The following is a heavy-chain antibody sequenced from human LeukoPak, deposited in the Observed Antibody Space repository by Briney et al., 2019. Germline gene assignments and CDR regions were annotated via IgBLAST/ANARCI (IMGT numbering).Heavy chain of an antibody. CDR1: GFPFGSYW. J-gene: IGHJ4*02. V-gene: IGHV3-7*04. CDR2: INEDGSEK. Sequence: GGSLRLSCAGSGFPFGSYWMSWVRQGPGKGLEWVANINEDGSEKYYVDSVKGRFIISRDNAKNSLYLQMDSLRAVDTADYYCARGGSYYYFDFWGQGSLVTVSS. CDR3: ARGGSYYYFDF. D-gene: IGHD1-26*01.